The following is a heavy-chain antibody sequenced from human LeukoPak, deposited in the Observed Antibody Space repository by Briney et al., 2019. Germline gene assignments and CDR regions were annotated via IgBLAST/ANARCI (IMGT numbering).Heavy chain of an antibody. CDR1: GFTFSGSA. Sequence: GGSLRLSCAASGFTFSGSAMHWVRQASGEGLEWVGRIRSKANSYATAYAASVKGRFTISRDDSKNTAYLQMNSLKTEDTAVYYCTRQPGYSSGWYVFDYWGQGTLVTVSS. V-gene: IGHV3-73*01. J-gene: IGHJ4*02. D-gene: IGHD6-19*01. CDR2: IRSKANSYAT. CDR3: TRQPGYSSGWYVFDY.